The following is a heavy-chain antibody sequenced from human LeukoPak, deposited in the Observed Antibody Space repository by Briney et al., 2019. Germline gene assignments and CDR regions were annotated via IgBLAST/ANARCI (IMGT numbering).Heavy chain of an antibody. CDR2: ISGSGGNT. J-gene: IGHJ5*02. V-gene: IGHV3-23*01. CDR3: AKGTGINHYHWIDP. D-gene: IGHD3/OR15-3a*01. CDR1: KVTFSDYA. Sequence: GGSLRLSCAASKVTFSDYAMNWVRQAPGKGLEWVTGISGSGGNTYYADSVKGRFTISRDNSKNTLYLQMNSLRAEDTALYYCAKGTGINHYHWIDPWGQGTQVTVSS.